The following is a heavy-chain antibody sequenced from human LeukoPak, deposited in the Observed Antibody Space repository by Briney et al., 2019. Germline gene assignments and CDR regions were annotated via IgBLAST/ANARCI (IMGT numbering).Heavy chain of an antibody. CDR1: GYTFTSYG. Sequence: ASVKVSCKASGYTFTSYGISWVRQAPGQGLEWMGWISGNNDNPNYGQKFQGRFTVTTDSSTSTAYMELRNLTFDDTAVYYCARDGTSTDDYWGQGTLVTVSS. CDR2: ISGNNDNP. V-gene: IGHV1-18*01. J-gene: IGHJ4*02. D-gene: IGHD2-2*01. CDR3: ARDGTSTDDY.